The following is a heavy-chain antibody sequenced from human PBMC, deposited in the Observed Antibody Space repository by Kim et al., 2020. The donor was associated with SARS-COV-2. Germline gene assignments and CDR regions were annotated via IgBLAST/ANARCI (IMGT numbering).Heavy chain of an antibody. CDR1: GGSFSGYY. CDR3: ARSYQLHERDAFDI. J-gene: IGHJ3*02. CDR2: INHSGST. D-gene: IGHD2-2*01. V-gene: IGHV4-34*01. Sequence: SETLSLTCAVYGGSFSGYYWSWIRQPPGKGLEWIGEINHSGSTNYNPSLKSRVTISVDTSKNQFSLKLSSVTAADTAVYYCARSYQLHERDAFDIWGQGTMVTVSS.